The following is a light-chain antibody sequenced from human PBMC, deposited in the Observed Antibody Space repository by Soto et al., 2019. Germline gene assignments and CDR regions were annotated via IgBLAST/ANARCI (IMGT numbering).Light chain of an antibody. Sequence: QSALTQPPSASGSPGQSVTISCTGTSSDVGGYNFVSWYQQHPGKAPKLIIYEVTKRPSGVPDRFSGSKSGNTASLTVSGLQAEDEADYYCQVFDSGDDHPRVIFGGGTKVTVL. J-gene: IGLJ2*01. V-gene: IGLV2-8*01. CDR3: QVFDSGDDHPRVI. CDR2: EVT. CDR1: SSDVGGYNF.